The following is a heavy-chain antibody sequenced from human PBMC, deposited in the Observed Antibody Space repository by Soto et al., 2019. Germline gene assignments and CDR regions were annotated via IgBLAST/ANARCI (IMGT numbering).Heavy chain of an antibody. CDR1: GGSICSSSYY. D-gene: IGHD6-13*01. J-gene: IGHJ6*02. CDR2: IYYSGST. Sequence: PSETLSLTCTVSGGSICSSSYYWGWIRQPPGQGLEWIGSIYYSGSTYYNPSLKSRVTISVDTSKNQFSLKLSSVTAADTAVYYCARQGIAAAGYYYYYGMDVWGQGTTVTVSS. CDR3: ARQGIAAAGYYYYYGMDV. V-gene: IGHV4-39*01.